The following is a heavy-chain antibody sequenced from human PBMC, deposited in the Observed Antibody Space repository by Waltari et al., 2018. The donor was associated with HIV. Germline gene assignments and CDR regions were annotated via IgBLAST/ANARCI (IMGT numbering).Heavy chain of an antibody. V-gene: IGHV3-74*01. Sequence: EVQLVQSGGGLLKPGGSLRLSCAASGFSVTNYWMHWVRQSPGKGLGWCSGINIDGKTIDDAGSVKGRFTISRDRAKNTLSLQVNSLREEDTAVYYCSRDTFGEYDFWGQGALVTVSS. CDR1: GFSVTNYW. J-gene: IGHJ4*02. CDR2: INIDGKTI. CDR3: SRDTFGEYDF. D-gene: IGHD3-3*01.